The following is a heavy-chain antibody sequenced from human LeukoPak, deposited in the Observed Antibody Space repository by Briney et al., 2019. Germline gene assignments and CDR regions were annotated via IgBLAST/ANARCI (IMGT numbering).Heavy chain of an antibody. D-gene: IGHD3-10*01. CDR3: ARVKGVRGVINWFDP. J-gene: IGHJ5*02. Sequence: SETLSLTCAVSGYSISSGYYWGWIRQPPGKGLEWIGSIYHSGSTYYNPSLKSRVTISVDTSKNQFSLKLSSVTAADTAVYYCARVKGVRGVINWFDPWGQGTLVTVSS. CDR1: GYSISSGYY. CDR2: IYHSGST. V-gene: IGHV4-38-2*01.